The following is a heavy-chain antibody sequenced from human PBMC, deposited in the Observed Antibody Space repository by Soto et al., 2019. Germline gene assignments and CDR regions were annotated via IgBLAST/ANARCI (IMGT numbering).Heavy chain of an antibody. CDR1: GGSISSTDW. Sequence: QVQLQESGPGLVKPAGTLSLTCAVSGGSISSTDWWTWVRQPPGKGLEWIGEIYHSGSTNYNPSLESRVTISVDKSKNQFSLKVSSVTAADTAVYYCARDLKDYWGQGNLVTVSS. CDR2: IYHSGST. V-gene: IGHV4-4*02. J-gene: IGHJ4*02. CDR3: ARDLKDY.